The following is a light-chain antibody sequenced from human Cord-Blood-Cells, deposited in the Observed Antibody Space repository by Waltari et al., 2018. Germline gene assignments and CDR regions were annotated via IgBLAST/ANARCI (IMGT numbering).Light chain of an antibody. CDR3: CSYAGSSTWV. CDR1: SSAVGSYNL. CDR2: EGS. J-gene: IGLJ3*02. Sequence: QSALTQPASVSGSPGQSITISCTGTSSAVGSYNLVSWYQQHPGKATKLMIYEGSKRPSGVSNRCSGSKSGSTASLTISGLQAEDEADYYCCSYAGSSTWVFGGGTKLTVL. V-gene: IGLV2-23*01.